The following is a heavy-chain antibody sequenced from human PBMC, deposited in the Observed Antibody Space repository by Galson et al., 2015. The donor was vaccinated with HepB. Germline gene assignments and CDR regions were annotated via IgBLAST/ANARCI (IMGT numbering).Heavy chain of an antibody. D-gene: IGHD5-12*01. CDR2: IYSGSNT. CDR3: AGRGGYDFSYYVDV. J-gene: IGHJ6*03. V-gene: IGHV3-53*01. Sequence: SLRLSCAASGFTVSTSYMSWVRQAPGKGLEWVSLIYSGSNTYYADSVKGRFTISRDNSKNTLYLQMNSLRAEDTAVYYCAGRGGYDFSYYVDVWGKGTTVTVSS. CDR1: GFTVSTSY.